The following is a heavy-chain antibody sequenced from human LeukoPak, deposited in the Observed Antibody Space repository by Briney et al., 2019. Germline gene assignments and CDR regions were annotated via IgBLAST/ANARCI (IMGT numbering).Heavy chain of an antibody. CDR1: GFTFRSYE. V-gene: IGHV3-48*03. CDR3: VRDIGAAAPFDY. Sequence: GGSLRLSCAASGFTFRSYEMNWVRQAPGKGLEWISYISRSGSTIYYADSVKGRFTISRDSAKNSLYLQMSSLRAEDTAVYYCVRDIGAAAPFDYWGQGTLVTVSS. D-gene: IGHD3-16*02. J-gene: IGHJ4*02. CDR2: ISRSGSTI.